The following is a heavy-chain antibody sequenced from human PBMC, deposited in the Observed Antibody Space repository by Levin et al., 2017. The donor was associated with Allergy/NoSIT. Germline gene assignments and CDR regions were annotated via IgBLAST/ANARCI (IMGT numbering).Heavy chain of an antibody. D-gene: IGHD3-16*01. CDR1: DGSYKGYY. CDR2: VNQDGKT. J-gene: IGHJ6*02. V-gene: IGHV4-34*01. Sequence: PSETLSLTCAIYDGSYKGYYWSWIRQSPGKGLEWIGEVNQDGKTNYNPSLKSRVTISIDTSQYQFYLNLRSVAAADTAVYYCARLCVAPAAAVQYYHLDMDEWGPGTTVTVS. CDR3: ARLCVAPAAAVQYYHLDMDE.